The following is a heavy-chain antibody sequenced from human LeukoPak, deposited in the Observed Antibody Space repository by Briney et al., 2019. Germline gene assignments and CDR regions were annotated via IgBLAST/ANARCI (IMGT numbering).Heavy chain of an antibody. Sequence: GGSLRLSCVASGFLFSNHWMHWVRQAPGKGLVWVSRIKTDGCIKSHADFVEGRFTISRDNDKNTVYLQLKSLRPEDTGVYLCGRDRTTVTVFDYWGQGTLVTVSS. D-gene: IGHD4-17*01. CDR1: GFLFSNHW. V-gene: IGHV3-74*01. J-gene: IGHJ4*02. CDR2: IKTDGCIK. CDR3: GRDRTTVTVFDY.